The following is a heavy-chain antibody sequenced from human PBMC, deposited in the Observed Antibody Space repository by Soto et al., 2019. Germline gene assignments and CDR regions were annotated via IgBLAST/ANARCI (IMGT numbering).Heavy chain of an antibody. V-gene: IGHV1-18*04. Sequence: ASVKVSCKASGYTFTSYGISWVRQAPGQGLEWMGWISAYNGNTNYAQKLQGRVTMTTDTSTSTAYMELRSLRSDGTAVYYCARALYSSSFYWFDPWGQGTLVTVSS. D-gene: IGHD6-6*01. CDR1: GYTFTSYG. CDR2: ISAYNGNT. CDR3: ARALYSSSFYWFDP. J-gene: IGHJ5*02.